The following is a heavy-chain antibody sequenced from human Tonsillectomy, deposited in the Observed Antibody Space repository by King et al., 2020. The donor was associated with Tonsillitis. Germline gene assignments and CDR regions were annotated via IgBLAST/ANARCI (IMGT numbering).Heavy chain of an antibody. J-gene: IGHJ3*02. D-gene: IGHD3-9*01. CDR2: ISSSSSYI. CDR3: ARDIWYVVRYFDLLFPNDAFDI. V-gene: IGHV3-21*01. CDR1: GFTFSSYS. Sequence: QLVQSGGGLVKPGGSLRLSCAASGFTFSSYSMNWVRQAPGKGLEWVSSISSSSSYIYYADSVKGRFTITRDNAKNSLYLQMNSLRAEDTAVYYCARDIWYVVRYFDLLFPNDAFDIWGQGTMVTVSS.